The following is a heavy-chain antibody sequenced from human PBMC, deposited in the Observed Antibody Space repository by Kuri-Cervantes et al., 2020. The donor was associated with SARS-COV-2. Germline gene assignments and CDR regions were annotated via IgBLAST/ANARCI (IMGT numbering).Heavy chain of an antibody. CDR3: ARESSSSWYWFDP. V-gene: IGHV4-38-2*02. CDR1: GYSISSGYY. J-gene: IGHJ5*02. Sequence: SETLSLTCAVSGYSISSGYYWGWIRQPPGKGLEWIGSIYHSGSTYYNPSLKSRVTISVDTSKSQFSLKLSSVTAADTAVYYCARESSSSWYWFDPWGQGTLVTVSS. CDR2: IYHSGST. D-gene: IGHD6-13*01.